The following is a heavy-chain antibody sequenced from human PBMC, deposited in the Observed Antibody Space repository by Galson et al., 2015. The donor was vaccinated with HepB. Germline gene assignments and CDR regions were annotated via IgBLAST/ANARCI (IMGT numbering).Heavy chain of an antibody. CDR1: GFTVSSNY. CDR2: IYSGGST. CDR3: ARARVRGVLKQIPYYFDY. V-gene: IGHV3-66*02. Sequence: SLRLSCAASGFTVSSNYMSWVRQAPGKGLEWVSVIYSGGSTYYADSVKGRFTISRDNSKNTLYLQMNSLRAEDTAVYYCARARVRGVLKQIPYYFDYWGQGTLVTVSS. D-gene: IGHD3-10*01. J-gene: IGHJ4*02.